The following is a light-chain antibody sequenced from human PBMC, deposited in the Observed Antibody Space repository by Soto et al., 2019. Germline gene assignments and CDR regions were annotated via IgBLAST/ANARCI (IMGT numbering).Light chain of an antibody. Sequence: DVVMTQSPLSLPVTPGQPASISCRSSQSLVYSDGNTHLAWIQQRPGQSPRRLIYQVSNRDSGVQDRFSGSGSGSDFTLKISRVEADDVGVYYCMQATPLPQTFGQGNNVDIK. J-gene: IGKJ1*01. CDR1: QSLVYSDGNTH. CDR3: MQATPLPQT. V-gene: IGKV2-30*01. CDR2: QVS.